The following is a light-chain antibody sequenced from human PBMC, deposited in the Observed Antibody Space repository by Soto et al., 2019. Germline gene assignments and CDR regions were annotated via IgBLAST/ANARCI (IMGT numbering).Light chain of an antibody. Sequence: EVVMTQSPATLSVSPGERATLSCRARQSVSSNLAWYQQKPGQAPRLLIYDASNRATGIPARFSGSGSGTDFTLTISRLEPDDVAVYYCQQYDTSPPMYTFGQGTKVDIK. CDR3: QQYDTSPPMYT. J-gene: IGKJ2*01. CDR1: QSVSSN. V-gene: IGKV3D-15*01. CDR2: DAS.